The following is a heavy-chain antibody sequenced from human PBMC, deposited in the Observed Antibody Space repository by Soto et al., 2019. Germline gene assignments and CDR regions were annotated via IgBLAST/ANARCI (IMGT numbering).Heavy chain of an antibody. CDR3: AHRHYGDYPTIVNAFDIWGQGTMVTVSSGKRRFGPGSTFTMVRGVWNWFDP. J-gene: IGHJ5*02. Sequence: VSGPTLVNPTQTLTLTCTFSGFSLSTSGVGVGWIRQPPGKALEWLALIYWDDDKRYSPSLKSRLTITKDTSKTQVVLTMTNMDPVDTATYYCAHRHYGDYPTIVNAFDIWGQGTMVTVSSGKRRFGPGSTFTMVRGVWNWFDPWGQGTLDTVSS. CDR2: IYWDDDK. V-gene: IGHV2-5*02. D-gene: IGHD3-10*01. CDR1: GFSLSTSGVG.